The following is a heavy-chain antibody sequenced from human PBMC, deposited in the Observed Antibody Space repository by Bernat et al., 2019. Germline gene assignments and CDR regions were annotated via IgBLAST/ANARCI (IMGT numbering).Heavy chain of an antibody. D-gene: IGHD1-14*01. CDR2: INNDGSAT. V-gene: IGHV3-74*01. CDR3: ATINFPEY. CDR1: GFRFSDNW. J-gene: IGHJ4*02. Sequence: EVQLVESGGGLVQPGGSLRLSCAASGFRFSDNWMHWVRQAPGEGLVWVSRINNDGSATYYADSVAGRFTISRDNTKNTLYLQMNSLRAEDTAIYYCATINFPEYWGQGALVTVSS.